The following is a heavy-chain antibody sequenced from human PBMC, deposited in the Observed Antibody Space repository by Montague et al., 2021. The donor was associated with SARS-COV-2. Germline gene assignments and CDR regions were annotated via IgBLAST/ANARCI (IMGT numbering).Heavy chain of an antibody. CDR2: IYWDDDK. D-gene: IGHD3-9*01. CDR1: GFSLSTSGMC. V-gene: IGHV2-70*11. Sequence: PALVKPTQTLTLTCTFSGFSLSTSGMCVSWIRQPPGKALEWLARIYWDDDKYYSTSLKTRLTISKDTSKNQVVLTMTNMDPVDTATYYCARGYYDILTGYLDALDIWGQGTMVTVSS. CDR3: ARGYYDILTGYLDALDI. J-gene: IGHJ3*02.